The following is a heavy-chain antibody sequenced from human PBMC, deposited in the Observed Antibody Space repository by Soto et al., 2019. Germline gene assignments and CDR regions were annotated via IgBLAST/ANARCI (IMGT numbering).Heavy chain of an antibody. CDR1: GFTFSSYS. D-gene: IGHD3-3*01. V-gene: IGHV3-48*01. CDR3: ARLPYYDFWSGYYPFPYYYYMDV. CDR2: ISSSSSTI. Sequence: GGSLRLSCAASGFTFSSYSMNWVRQAPGKGLEWVSYISSSSSTIYYADSVKGRFTISRDNAKNSLYLQMNSLRAEDTAVYYCARLPYYDFWSGYYPFPYYYYMDVWGKGTTVTVSS. J-gene: IGHJ6*03.